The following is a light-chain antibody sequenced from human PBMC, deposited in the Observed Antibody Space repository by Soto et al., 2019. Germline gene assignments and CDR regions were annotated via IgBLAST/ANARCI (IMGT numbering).Light chain of an antibody. V-gene: IGLV1-40*01. CDR2: GTT. Sequence: QSVLTQPPSVSGAPGQRITISCTGSPSNIGAGFDVHWYQQFPGTAPKLLIYGTTSRPSGVPDRFSGSQSGTSASLAITGLQAGDEADYYCQSSDTSLSGAWVFGGGTQLTVL. CDR3: QSSDTSLSGAWV. J-gene: IGLJ3*02. CDR1: PSNIGAGFD.